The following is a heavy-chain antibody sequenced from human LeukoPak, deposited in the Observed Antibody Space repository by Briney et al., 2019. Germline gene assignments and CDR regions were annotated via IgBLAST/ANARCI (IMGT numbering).Heavy chain of an antibody. V-gene: IGHV4-59*04. CDR2: VYYSGNT. CDR1: GGSISSYY. Sequence: PSETLSLTCTVSGGSISSYYWGWIRQPPGEGLEWIGTVYYSGNTYYNPSLKSRLTLSIDASKNQVSLKLSAVTATDTAVYYCARLSGGNPGNFWGQGTLVTVSS. J-gene: IGHJ4*02. D-gene: IGHD3-10*01. CDR3: ARLSGGNPGNF.